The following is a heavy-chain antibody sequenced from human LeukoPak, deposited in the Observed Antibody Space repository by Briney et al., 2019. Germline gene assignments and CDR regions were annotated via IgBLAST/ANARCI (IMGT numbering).Heavy chain of an antibody. CDR3: ARDKNLGIVGATQSLDC. Sequence: SVKVSCKASGGTFSSYAISWVRQAPGQGLEWMGGIIPIFGTANYAQKFQGRVTITADESTSTAYMELTSLRSEDTAVYYCARDKNLGIVGATQSLDCWGQGTLVTVSS. CDR1: GGTFSSYA. J-gene: IGHJ4*02. V-gene: IGHV1-69*13. D-gene: IGHD1-26*01. CDR2: IIPIFGTA.